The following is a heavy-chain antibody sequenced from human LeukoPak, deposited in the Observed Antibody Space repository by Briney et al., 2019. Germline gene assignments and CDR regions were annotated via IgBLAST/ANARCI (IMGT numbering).Heavy chain of an antibody. CDR3: ATSYV. J-gene: IGHJ4*02. Sequence: GRSLRLSCAASGFTLSSYGMHWVRQAPGKGLEWVAVISYDGSNKYYADSVKGRFTISRDNSKNTLYLQMNSLRAEDTAVYYCATSYVWGQGTLVTVPS. CDR1: GFTLSSYG. CDR2: ISYDGSNK. V-gene: IGHV3-30*03. D-gene: IGHD1-26*01.